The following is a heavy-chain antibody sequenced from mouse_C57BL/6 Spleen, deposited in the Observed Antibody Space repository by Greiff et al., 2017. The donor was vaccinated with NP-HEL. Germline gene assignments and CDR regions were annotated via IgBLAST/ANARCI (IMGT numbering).Heavy chain of an antibody. CDR1: GYAFSSYW. CDR2: IYPGDGDT. CDR3: ARNYGSSLFDY. Sequence: QVHVKQSGAELVKPGASVKISCKASGYAFSSYWMNWVKQRPGKGLEWIGQIYPGDGDTNYNGKFKGKATLTADKSSSTAYMQLSSLTSEDSAVYFCARNYGSSLFDYWGQGTTLTVSS. J-gene: IGHJ2*01. V-gene: IGHV1-80*01. D-gene: IGHD1-1*01.